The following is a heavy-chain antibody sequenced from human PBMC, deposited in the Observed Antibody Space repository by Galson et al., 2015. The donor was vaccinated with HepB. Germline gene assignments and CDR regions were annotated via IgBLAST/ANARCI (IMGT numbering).Heavy chain of an antibody. Sequence: SLRLSCAASGFTFSSYGMHWVRQALGKGLEWVAFIRYDGSNKYYADSVKGRFTISRDNSKNTLYLQMNSLRAEDTAVYYCAKDPYGSGGGWFDPWGQGTLVTVSS. J-gene: IGHJ5*02. V-gene: IGHV3-30*02. CDR2: IRYDGSNK. CDR3: AKDPYGSGGGWFDP. CDR1: GFTFSSYG. D-gene: IGHD3-10*01.